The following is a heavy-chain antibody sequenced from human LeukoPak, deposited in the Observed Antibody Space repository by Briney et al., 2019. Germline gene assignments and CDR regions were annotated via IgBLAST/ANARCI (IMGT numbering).Heavy chain of an antibody. D-gene: IGHD5-18*01. CDR1: GGSTGNYH. V-gene: IGHV4-4*07. J-gene: IGHJ3*02. CDR3: AREIEGYGAEVFEI. CDR2: IYASGST. Sequence: SETLSLTCTVSGGSTGNYHWNWIRQPAGEGLEWIGRIYASGSTKYNSSLKSRVTMSVDTSERYFSLNVKSVTAADTDMYQCAREIEGYGAEVFEIWGQGIMVTVSS.